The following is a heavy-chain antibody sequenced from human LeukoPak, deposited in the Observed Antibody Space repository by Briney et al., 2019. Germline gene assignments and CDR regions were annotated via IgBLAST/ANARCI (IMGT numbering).Heavy chain of an antibody. CDR1: GFSVSSYY. CDR3: ARARSRCTYGVCRSDYYYYMDV. J-gene: IGHJ6*03. Sequence: GGSLRLPCAASGFSVSSYYMDWVRQAPGKGLEWVSVMYSGGNTQYADSVKGRFDISRDDSKNTLHLQMNSMKAEDTAVYYCARARSRCTYGVCRSDYYYYMDVWGKGTTVTVSS. D-gene: IGHD2-8*01. CDR2: MYSGGNT. V-gene: IGHV3-66*02.